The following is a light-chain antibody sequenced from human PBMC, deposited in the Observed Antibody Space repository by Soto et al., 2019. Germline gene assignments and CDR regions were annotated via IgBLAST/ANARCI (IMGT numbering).Light chain of an antibody. V-gene: IGLV2-14*01. CDR3: ISYVPSTTTHWV. CDR1: SSDIGDYNR. CDR2: EVS. J-gene: IGLJ3*02. Sequence: QSVLTQPASVSGSPGQSITISCTGTSSDIGDYNRVSWYQHHPGKAPKLLIFEVSDRPSGIPDRFSAFKSGNTASLIISGLQAEDEADYYCISYVPSTTTHWVFGGGTKVTVL.